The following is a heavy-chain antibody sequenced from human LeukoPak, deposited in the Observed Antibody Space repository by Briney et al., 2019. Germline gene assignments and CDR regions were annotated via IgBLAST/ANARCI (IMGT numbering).Heavy chain of an antibody. Sequence: ASVKVSCKASGYTFTSYGISWVRQAPGQGLEWMGWISAYNGNTNYAQKLQGRVTMTTDTSTSTAYMELRSLRSDDTAVYYCARDRDPLRYFDWLPLSIYYYGMDVWGQGTTVTVSS. D-gene: IGHD3-9*01. V-gene: IGHV1-18*01. CDR3: ARDRDPLRYFDWLPLSIYYYGMDV. CDR2: ISAYNGNT. J-gene: IGHJ6*02. CDR1: GYTFTSYG.